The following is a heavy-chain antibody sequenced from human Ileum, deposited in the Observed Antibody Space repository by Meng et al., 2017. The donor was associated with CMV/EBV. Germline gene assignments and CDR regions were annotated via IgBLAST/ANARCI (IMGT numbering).Heavy chain of an antibody. CDR3: ARVWDDGS. J-gene: IGHJ5*02. D-gene: IGHD4/OR15-4a*01. Sequence: VKVSYKASGGPFRSYAISWVRQAPGQGLEWMGGIIPIFGTANYAQKFQGRVTITTDESTSTAYMELSSLRSEDTAVYYCARVWDDGSWGQGTLVTVSS. CDR2: IIPIFGTA. CDR1: GGPFRSYA. V-gene: IGHV1-69*05.